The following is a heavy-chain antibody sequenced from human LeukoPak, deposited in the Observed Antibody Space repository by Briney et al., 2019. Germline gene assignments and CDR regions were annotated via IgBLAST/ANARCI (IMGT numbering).Heavy chain of an antibody. Sequence: GGSLRLSCAASGFTFSDYYMSWIRQAPGKGPEWVSYISSRGSTIYYADSVKGRFTSSRDNAKNSLYLQMNSLRAGDTAVYYCARDPPTVTLDYWGQGTLVTVSS. CDR3: ARDPPTVTLDY. CDR2: ISSRGSTI. CDR1: GFTFSDYY. D-gene: IGHD4-17*01. J-gene: IGHJ4*02. V-gene: IGHV3-11*01.